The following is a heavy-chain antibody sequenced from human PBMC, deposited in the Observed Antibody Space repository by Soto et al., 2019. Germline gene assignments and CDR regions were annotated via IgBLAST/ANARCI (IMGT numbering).Heavy chain of an antibody. CDR1: GYSLTSYW. V-gene: IGHV5-10-1*01. CDR2: IDPSDSYT. Sequence: GESLKNSCQGSGYSLTSYWLRWVRQMPGKGLELMVRIDPSDSYTNYSPSFQGHVTISADKSISTAYLQWSSLKASDTAMYYCASAAPEGLDVWGQGTTVLVSS. J-gene: IGHJ6*02. CDR3: ASAAPEGLDV. D-gene: IGHD6-25*01.